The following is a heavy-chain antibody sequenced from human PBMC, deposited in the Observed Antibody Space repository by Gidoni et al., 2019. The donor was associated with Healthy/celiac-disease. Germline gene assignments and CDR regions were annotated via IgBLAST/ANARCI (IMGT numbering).Heavy chain of an antibody. CDR1: GGTFSSYA. D-gene: IGHD1-7*01. CDR3: ARDRLSDWNYSGANWGFDY. CDR2: IIPILGIA. V-gene: IGHV1-69*04. Sequence: QVQLVQSGAEVKKPGSSVKVSCKASGGTFSSYAISWVRQAPGQGLEWMGRIIPILGIANYAQKFQGRVTITADKSTSTAYMELSSLRSEDTAVYYCARDRLSDWNYSGANWGFDYWGQGTLVTVSS. J-gene: IGHJ4*02.